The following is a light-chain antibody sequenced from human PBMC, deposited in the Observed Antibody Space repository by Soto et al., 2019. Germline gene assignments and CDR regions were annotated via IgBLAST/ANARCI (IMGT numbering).Light chain of an antibody. CDR2: EVS. J-gene: IGLJ2*01. CDR3: CSYTSSSTLVV. CDR1: SSDVGGYNY. V-gene: IGLV2-14*01. Sequence: QSVLTQPASVSGSPGQSITISCTGTSSDVGGYNYVSWYQQHPGKAPKLMIYEVSTRPSGVSNRFSGSKSGNTASLTISGLQAEDEADYYCCSYTSSSTLVVFGGGTQLTVL.